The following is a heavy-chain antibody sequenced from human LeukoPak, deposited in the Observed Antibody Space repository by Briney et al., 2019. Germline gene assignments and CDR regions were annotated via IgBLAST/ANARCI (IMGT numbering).Heavy chain of an antibody. CDR1: GFTFSNYG. CDR2: ISGSGVTT. D-gene: IGHD6-13*01. V-gene: IGHV3-23*01. Sequence: PGGTLRLSCAASGFTFSNYGMGWVRQIPGKGLEWVSGISGSGVTTYYADSVKGRFTISRDNSKNTLYLQMNSQRAEDTAVYFCAKDGFVPPPHISSSGRPYFFDYWGQGTLVTVSS. CDR3: AKDGFVPPPHISSSGRPYFFDY. J-gene: IGHJ4*02.